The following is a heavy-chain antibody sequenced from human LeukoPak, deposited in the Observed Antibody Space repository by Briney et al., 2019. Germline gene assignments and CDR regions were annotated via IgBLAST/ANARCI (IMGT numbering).Heavy chain of an antibody. CDR1: GYTFTSYD. CDR2: MNPNSGNT. V-gene: IGHV1-8*03. CDR3: ARMNYYDSSGLDY. J-gene: IGHJ4*02. D-gene: IGHD3-22*01. Sequence: ASVNVSCKASGYTFTSYDINWVRQATGQGLEWMGWMNPNSGNTGYAQKFQGRVTITRNTSISTAYMELSSLRSEDTAVYYCARMNYYDSSGLDYWGQGTLVTVSS.